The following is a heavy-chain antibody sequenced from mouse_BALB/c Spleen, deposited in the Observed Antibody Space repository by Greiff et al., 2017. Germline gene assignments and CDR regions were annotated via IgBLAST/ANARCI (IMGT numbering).Heavy chain of an antibody. CDR1: GFTFSSFG. CDR2: ISSGSSTI. D-gene: IGHD2-3*01. Sequence: EVQGVESGGGLVQPGGSRKLSCAASGFTFSSFGMHWVRQAPEKGLEWVAYISSGSSTIYYADTVKGRFTISRDNPKNTLFLQMTSLRSEDTAMYYCARSTGYSMDYWGQGTSVTVSS. J-gene: IGHJ4*01. V-gene: IGHV5-17*02. CDR3: ARSTGYSMDY.